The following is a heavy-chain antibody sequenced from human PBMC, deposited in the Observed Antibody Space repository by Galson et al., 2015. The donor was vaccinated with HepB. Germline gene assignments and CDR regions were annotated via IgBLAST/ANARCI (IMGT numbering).Heavy chain of an antibody. D-gene: IGHD3-16*02. J-gene: IGHJ6*02. CDR1: GYTFTGYY. CDR2: INPNSGGT. V-gene: IGHV1-2*04. CDR3: ARDISTQYGMDV. Sequence: SVKVSCKASGYTFTGYYMHWVRQAPGQGLEWMGWINPNSGGTNYAQKFQGWVTMTRDTSISTAYMELSRLRSDDTAVYYCARDISTQYGMDVWGQGTTVTVSS.